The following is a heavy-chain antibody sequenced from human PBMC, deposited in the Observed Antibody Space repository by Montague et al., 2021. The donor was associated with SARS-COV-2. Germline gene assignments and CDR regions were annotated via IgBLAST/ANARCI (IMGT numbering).Heavy chain of an antibody. J-gene: IGHJ3*02. CDR1: GGSITGYY. V-gene: IGHV4-59*01. CDR2: IYDGGAV. Sequence: SETLSLTCTVSGGSITGYYWSWLRRSPGKGLEWIAYIYDGGAVNYNPSLGSGVTMSTDTSKNQLSFKVNSVTAADTAVYYCVRDHPYGGPRGAYDIWGQGTVVTVSS. CDR3: VRDHPYGGPRGAYDI. D-gene: IGHD4-23*01.